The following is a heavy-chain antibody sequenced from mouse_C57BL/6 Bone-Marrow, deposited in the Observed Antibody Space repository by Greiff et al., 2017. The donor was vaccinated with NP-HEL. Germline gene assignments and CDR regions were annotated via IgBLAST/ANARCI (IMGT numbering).Heavy chain of an antibody. CDR3: AIGNPFDY. J-gene: IGHJ2*01. CDR1: GYTFTDYN. Sequence: VQLKESGPELVKPGASVKMSCKASGYTFTDYNMHWVKQSHGKSLEWIGYINPNNGGTSYNQKFKGKATLTVNKSSSTAYMELRSLTSEDSAVYYCAIGNPFDYWGQGTTLTVSS. D-gene: IGHD2-1*01. CDR2: INPNNGGT. V-gene: IGHV1-22*01.